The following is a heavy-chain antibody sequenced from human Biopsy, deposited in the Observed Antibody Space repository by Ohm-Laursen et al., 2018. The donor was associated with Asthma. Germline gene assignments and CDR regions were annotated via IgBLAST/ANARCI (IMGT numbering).Heavy chain of an antibody. J-gene: IGHJ4*02. CDR3: ARGPEYVRSSGALDY. CDR1: GGTFSSNS. V-gene: IGHV1-69*13. CDR2: IIPIFGPT. D-gene: IGHD2-2*01. Sequence: SVKVSCKASGGTFSSNSINWVRQAPGQGLEWVGRIIPIFGPTNYAQKFQGRVTISADDSTSTAYMELSSLSSEDTALYYCARGPEYVRSSGALDYWGQGTLVTVSS.